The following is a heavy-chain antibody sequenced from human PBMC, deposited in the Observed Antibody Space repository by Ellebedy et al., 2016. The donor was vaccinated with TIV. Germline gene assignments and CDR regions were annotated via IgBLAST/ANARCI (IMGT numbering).Heavy chain of an antibody. Sequence: PGGSLRLSCAASGFTFSIYAMSWVRQAPGKGLEWVSLISGSGDRTYYADSVKGRFTISRDNSKDTLYLQMNSLRAEDTAVYYCASWFGGRNYWGQGTLVTVSS. CDR1: GFTFSIYA. D-gene: IGHD3-10*01. V-gene: IGHV3-23*01. CDR3: ASWFGGRNY. CDR2: ISGSGDRT. J-gene: IGHJ4*02.